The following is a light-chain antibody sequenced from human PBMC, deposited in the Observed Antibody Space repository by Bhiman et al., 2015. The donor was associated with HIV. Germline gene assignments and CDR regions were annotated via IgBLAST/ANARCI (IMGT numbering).Light chain of an antibody. J-gene: IGLJ3*02. V-gene: IGLV3-21*04. CDR2: YNS. Sequence: SYELTQPPSVSVAPGKTARLTCGGNNIGGNTVHWYQQKPGQAPILVIHYNSDRPSGVPERLSGSNSGNTATLTITRVEAGDEADYYCQVWDTSTDHLWVFGGGTHLTVL. CDR1: NIGGNT. CDR3: QVWDTSTDHLWV.